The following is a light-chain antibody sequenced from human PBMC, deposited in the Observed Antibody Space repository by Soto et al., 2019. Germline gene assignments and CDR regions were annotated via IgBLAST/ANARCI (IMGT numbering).Light chain of an antibody. CDR1: QSISNW. V-gene: IGKV1-5*01. CDR3: QHYNSYSEA. J-gene: IGKJ1*01. CDR2: HAS. Sequence: DIQMTQTPSTLPASVGDRLTISCPASQSISNWLAWYQQKPGTXSKXXIYHASNLQSGVPSRFRGSGSGTELTITISSLKPDDCATDECQHYNSYSEAFAQGTKVDI.